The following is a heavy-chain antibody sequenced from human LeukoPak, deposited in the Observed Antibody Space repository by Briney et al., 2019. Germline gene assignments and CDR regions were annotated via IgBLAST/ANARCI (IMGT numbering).Heavy chain of an antibody. CDR1: GFTLSNYW. CDR3: ARQGHDN. V-gene: IGHV3-7*03. J-gene: IGHJ4*01. Sequence: GGSLRLSCVASGFTLSNYWMSWVRQAPGKGLECVATIRERGSGKYYVATVRGRFTISRDTAKISLYHQMNSLSAEDTAVYYCARQGHDNCGHGTLGTVSS. CDR2: IRERGSGK.